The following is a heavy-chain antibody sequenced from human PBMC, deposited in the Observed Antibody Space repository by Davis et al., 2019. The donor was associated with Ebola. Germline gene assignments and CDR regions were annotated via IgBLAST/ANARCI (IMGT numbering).Heavy chain of an antibody. CDR2: MNPNSGNT. J-gene: IGHJ4*02. CDR1: GYTFTSYD. D-gene: IGHD3-10*01. Sequence: ASVKVSCTASGYTFTSYDINWVRQATGQGLEWMGWMNPNSGNTGYAQKFQGRVTMTRNTSISTAYMEVSSLRSEDTAVYYCARAPTWSQINYYCFDYWGQGTLVTVSS. V-gene: IGHV1-8*01. CDR3: ARAPTWSQINYYCFDY.